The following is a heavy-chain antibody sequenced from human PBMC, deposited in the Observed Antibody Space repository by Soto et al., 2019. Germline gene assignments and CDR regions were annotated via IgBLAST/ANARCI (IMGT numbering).Heavy chain of an antibody. Sequence: QLQLQESGSGLVKPSQTLSLTCAVSGGSISSGGYSWSWIRQPPGKGLEWIGYIYHSGSTYYNPSRKNXXTXPXXSPKNQFSLKLSSVTAAATAVYYRASSEHGGGTDVWCQGTTVTVSS. CDR3: ASSEHGGGTDV. J-gene: IGHJ6*02. CDR1: GGSISSGGYS. V-gene: IGHV4-30-2*01. D-gene: IGHD3-10*01. CDR2: IYHSGST.